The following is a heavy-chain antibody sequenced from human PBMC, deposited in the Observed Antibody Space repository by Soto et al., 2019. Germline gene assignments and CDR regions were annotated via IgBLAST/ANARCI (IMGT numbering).Heavy chain of an antibody. Sequence: SVKVSCKASGGTFSSYAISWVRQAPGQGLEWMGGIIPIFGTANYAQKFQGRVTITADESTSTAYMELSSLRSEDTAVYYCARAPIHYDFWSGYYQYVMDFWGQGSTVIVSS. D-gene: IGHD3-3*01. J-gene: IGHJ6*02. V-gene: IGHV1-69*13. CDR1: GGTFSSYA. CDR2: IIPIFGTA. CDR3: ARAPIHYDFWSGYYQYVMDF.